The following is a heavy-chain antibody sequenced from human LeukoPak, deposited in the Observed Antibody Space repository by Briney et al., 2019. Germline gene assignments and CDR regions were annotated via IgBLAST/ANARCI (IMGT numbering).Heavy chain of an antibody. Sequence: GGSLRLSCAASGFTFSSYEMNWVRQAPGKGLEWVSYISTSGRTIYYADSVKGRFTLSRDNSQSTLYLQMNSLTTGDTAIYYCAKQIDGSGTFLYPKYFDYWGQGTLVTVSS. J-gene: IGHJ4*02. CDR1: GFTFSSYE. CDR3: AKQIDGSGTFLYPKYFDY. V-gene: IGHV3-48*03. D-gene: IGHD3-10*01. CDR2: ISTSGRTI.